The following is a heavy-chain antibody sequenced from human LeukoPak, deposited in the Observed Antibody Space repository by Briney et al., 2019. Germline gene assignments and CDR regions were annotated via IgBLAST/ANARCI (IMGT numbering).Heavy chain of an antibody. CDR1: GGTFSSYA. Sequence: SVKVSCKASGGTFSSYAISWVRQAPGQGLEWMGGIIPIFGTANYAQKFQGRVTMTRDTSTSTVYMELSSLRSEDTAVYYCTSHRSSCYSCPSDYYYYYYMDVWGKGTTVTVSS. D-gene: IGHD2-15*01. CDR2: IIPIFGTA. CDR3: TSHRSSCYSCPSDYYYYYYMDV. J-gene: IGHJ6*03. V-gene: IGHV1-69*05.